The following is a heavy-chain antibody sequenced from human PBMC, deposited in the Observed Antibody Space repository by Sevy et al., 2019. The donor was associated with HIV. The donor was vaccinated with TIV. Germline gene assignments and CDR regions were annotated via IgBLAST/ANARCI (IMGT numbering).Heavy chain of an antibody. CDR1: GFAFGDLY. Sequence: GGSLRLSCAASGFAFGDLYMDWVRQAPGKGLEWVGRIRNKPKSYTTEYAASVKGRFTISRDDSRNSLYLQMNSLKTEDTAVYYCAAVAVNKGYFDIWGRGSLVTVSS. D-gene: IGHD6-19*01. V-gene: IGHV3-72*01. CDR2: IRNKPKSYTT. CDR3: AAVAVNKGYFDI. J-gene: IGHJ2*01.